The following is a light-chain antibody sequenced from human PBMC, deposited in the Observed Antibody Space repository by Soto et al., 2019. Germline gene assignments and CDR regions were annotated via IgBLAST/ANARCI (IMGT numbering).Light chain of an antibody. CDR2: EDN. V-gene: IGLV6-57*04. J-gene: IGLJ2*01. CDR1: SGSIATNS. Sequence: NFMLTQPHSVSESPGKTVTISCTRSSGSIATNSVQWYQQRPGSAPTTILFEDNQRPSGVPDRFSGSIDSSSNSASLTISGLKTEDEADYYCQSYDTSNPHVIFGGGTKLT. CDR3: QSYDTSNPHVI.